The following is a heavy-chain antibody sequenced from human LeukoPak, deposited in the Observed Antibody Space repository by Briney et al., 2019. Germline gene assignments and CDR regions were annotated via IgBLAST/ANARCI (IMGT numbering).Heavy chain of an antibody. Sequence: PGGSLRLSCAASGFTFSSYSMNWVRQAPGKGLEWVSSISSSSSYIYYADSVKGRFTISRDNAKNSLYLQMNSLRAEDTAVYYCARDLSGSYYSTRYFDYWGQGTLVTVS. J-gene: IGHJ4*02. CDR3: ARDLSGSYYSTRYFDY. V-gene: IGHV3-21*01. D-gene: IGHD1-26*01. CDR2: ISSSSSYI. CDR1: GFTFSSYS.